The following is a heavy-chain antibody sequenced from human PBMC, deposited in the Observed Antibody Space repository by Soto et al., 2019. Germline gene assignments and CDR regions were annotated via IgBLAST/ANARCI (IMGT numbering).Heavy chain of an antibody. CDR2: VRSKAYGGTT. V-gene: IGHV3-49*03. Sequence: GGSLRLSCTTSAFTFGDYAMSWFRQAPGKGLEWVGVVRSKAYGGTTDYAASVKGRFDISRDDSKSIAYLQMNSVTTEDTAVYFCARYTYTSRYSYYGMDVWGHGTTVTVSS. CDR1: AFTFGDYA. J-gene: IGHJ6*02. CDR3: ARYTYTSRYSYYGMDV. D-gene: IGHD6-13*01.